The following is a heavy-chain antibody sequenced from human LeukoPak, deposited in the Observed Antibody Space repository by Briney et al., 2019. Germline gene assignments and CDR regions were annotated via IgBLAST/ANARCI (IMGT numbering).Heavy chain of an antibody. D-gene: IGHD4-11*01. CDR2: VQHIGGET. J-gene: IGHJ1*01. V-gene: IGHV3-7*01. CDR1: GVTFSNSW. CDR3: ATYSILNAREFRY. Sequence: GGSLRLSSAASGVTFSNSWMGGGRQAPGEGLEGVANVQHIGGETYYVDSVKGRFTISRDNAKNSVYLQMNSCGADDTAVYYCATYSILNAREFRYWGQGTLVTVTS.